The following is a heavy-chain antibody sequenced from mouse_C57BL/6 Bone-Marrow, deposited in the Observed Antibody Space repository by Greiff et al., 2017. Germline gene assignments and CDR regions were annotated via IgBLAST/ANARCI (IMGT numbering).Heavy chain of an antibody. Sequence: QVQLQQSGAELVRPGTSVKVSCKASGYAFTNYLIEWVKQRPGQGLEWIGVINPGSGGTNYNEKFKGKATLTADKSSSTAYMQLSSLTSADSAVYFCARSYYYGSSFFAYWGQGTLVTVSA. D-gene: IGHD1-1*01. CDR1: GYAFTNYL. CDR2: INPGSGGT. J-gene: IGHJ3*01. V-gene: IGHV1-54*01. CDR3: ARSYYYGSSFFAY.